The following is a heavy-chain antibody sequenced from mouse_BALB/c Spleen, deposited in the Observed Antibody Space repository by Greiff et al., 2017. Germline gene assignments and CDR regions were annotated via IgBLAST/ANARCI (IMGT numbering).Heavy chain of an antibody. Sequence: VMLVESGPGLVQPSQSLSITCTVSGFSLTSYGVHWVRQSPGKGLEWLGVIWSGGSTDYNAAFISRLSISKDNSKSQVFFKMNSLQANDTAIYYCARNSYGSSDTYFDYWGQGTTLTVSS. CDR2: IWSGGST. D-gene: IGHD1-1*01. V-gene: IGHV2-2*02. CDR1: GFSLTSYG. J-gene: IGHJ2*01. CDR3: ARNSYGSSDTYFDY.